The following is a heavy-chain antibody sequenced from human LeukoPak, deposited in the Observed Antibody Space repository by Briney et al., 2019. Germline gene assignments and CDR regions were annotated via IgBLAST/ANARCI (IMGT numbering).Heavy chain of an antibody. D-gene: IGHD6-19*01. J-gene: IGHJ4*02. Sequence: GGSLILSCAASGFTFSSYAMSWVRPAPGKGLEWVANIKQDGSEKYYVDSVKGRFTISRDNAKNSLYLQMNSLRAEDTAVYYCARAVAGTNIDYWGQGTLVTVSS. V-gene: IGHV3-7*03. CDR1: GFTFSSYA. CDR3: ARAVAGTNIDY. CDR2: IKQDGSEK.